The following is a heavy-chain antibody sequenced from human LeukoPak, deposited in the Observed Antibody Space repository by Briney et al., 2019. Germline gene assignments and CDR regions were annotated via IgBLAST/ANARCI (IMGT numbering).Heavy chain of an antibody. Sequence: ASETLSLTCTVAGGPISSYYWSWIRQPAGKGLDWIGRIHTSGSTNYNPSLKSRVTMSVDTSKNQFSLKVTSVTTADTAVYYCARAWQWLPLDSWGQGTLVTVSS. V-gene: IGHV4-4*07. J-gene: IGHJ4*02. CDR1: GGPISSYY. D-gene: IGHD6-19*01. CDR3: ARAWQWLPLDS. CDR2: IHTSGST.